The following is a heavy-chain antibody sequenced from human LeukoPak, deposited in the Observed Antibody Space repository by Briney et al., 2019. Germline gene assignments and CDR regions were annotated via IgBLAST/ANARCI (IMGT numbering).Heavy chain of an antibody. CDR2: INHSGST. CDR1: GGSFSGYY. D-gene: IGHD4-17*01. CDR3: ARGADDYGRYNWFDP. V-gene: IGHV4-34*01. J-gene: IGHJ5*02. Sequence: SETLSLTCAVNGGSFSGYYWSWIRQPPGKGLEWIGEINHSGSTNYNPSLKGRVTISVDTSKNQFSLKLSSVTAADTAVYYCARGADDYGRYNWFDPWGQGTLVTVSS.